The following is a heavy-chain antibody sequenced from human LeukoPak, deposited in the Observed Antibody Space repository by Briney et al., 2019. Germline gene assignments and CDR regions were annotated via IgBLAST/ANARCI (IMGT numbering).Heavy chain of an antibody. CDR2: IYDSGST. V-gene: IGHV4-59*01. D-gene: IGHD2-15*01. J-gene: IGHJ5*02. CDR3: AKDRCGGSCYLGCWFDP. Sequence: PSETLSLTCTVSGGSISSYYWSWIRQPPGRGLEWIGYIYDSGSTNYNPSLKSRVTISVDTSKNQFSLKLSSVTAADTAVYYCAKDRCGGSCYLGCWFDPWGQGTLVTVSS. CDR1: GGSISSYY.